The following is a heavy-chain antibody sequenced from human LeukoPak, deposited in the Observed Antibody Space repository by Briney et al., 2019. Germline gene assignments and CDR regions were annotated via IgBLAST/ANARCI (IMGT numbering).Heavy chain of an antibody. D-gene: IGHD1-26*01. Sequence: PGGSLRLSCAPSGFASKNYAITWVRQAPGKGREWASNIKDRGDERHYADSVKGRFTISRDNSKNTLFLQMDSLRAEDTAVYYCAKTQWKVGATDYFDYWGQGILVTVSS. J-gene: IGHJ4*02. V-gene: IGHV3-23*01. CDR2: IKDRGDER. CDR3: AKTQWKVGATDYFDY. CDR1: GFASKNYA.